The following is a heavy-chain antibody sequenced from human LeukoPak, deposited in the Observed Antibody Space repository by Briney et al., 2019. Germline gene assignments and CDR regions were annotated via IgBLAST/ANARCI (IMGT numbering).Heavy chain of an antibody. Sequence: ASVKVSCKASGYTFSNYGISWVRQAPGQGLEWMGVINPSGGSTSYAQKFQGRVTMTRDTSTSTVYMELSSLRSEDTAVYYCARAGGCSGGSCRNWFDPWGQGTLVTVSS. CDR3: ARAGGCSGGSCRNWFDP. J-gene: IGHJ5*02. D-gene: IGHD2-15*01. V-gene: IGHV1-46*01. CDR1: GYTFSNYG. CDR2: INPSGGST.